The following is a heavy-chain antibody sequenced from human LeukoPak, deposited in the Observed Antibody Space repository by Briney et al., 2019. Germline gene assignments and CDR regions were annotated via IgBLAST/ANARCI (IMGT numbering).Heavy chain of an antibody. V-gene: IGHV3-21*01. Sequence: GGSLRLSCAASGFTFSSYSMNWVRQAPGKGLEWVSSISSSSSYIYYADSVKGRFTISRDNAKNSLYLQMNSLRAEDTAVYYCARDWYWNIVVVPAAKPLDYWGQGTLVTVSS. CDR1: GFTFSSYS. J-gene: IGHJ4*02. CDR3: ARDWYWNIVVVPAAKPLDY. D-gene: IGHD2-2*01. CDR2: ISSSSSYI.